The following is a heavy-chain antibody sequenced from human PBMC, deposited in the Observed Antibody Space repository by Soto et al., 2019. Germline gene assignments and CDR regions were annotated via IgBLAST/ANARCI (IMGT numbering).Heavy chain of an antibody. CDR1: GGSISSGGYS. CDR2: IYHSGST. CDR3: ARGRLYGSGDNWFDP. V-gene: IGHV4-30-2*01. J-gene: IGHJ5*02. Sequence: QLQLQESGSGLVKPSQTLSLTCAVSGGSISSGGYSWSWIRQPPGKGLEWIGYIYHSGSTYYHPSLKSRDAVSVDRSKNQFSLKLSSVTAADTAVYYCARGRLYGSGDNWFDPWGQGTLVTVSS. D-gene: IGHD3-10*01.